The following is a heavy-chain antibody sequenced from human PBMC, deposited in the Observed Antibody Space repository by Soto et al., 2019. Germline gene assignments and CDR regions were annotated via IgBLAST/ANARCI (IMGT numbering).Heavy chain of an antibody. CDR2: IKQDLSEK. CDR1: GFTFSSYW. V-gene: IGHV3-7*04. D-gene: IGHD4-17*01. CDR3: ARDRAWTTIPNY. Sequence: GGSLRLSCAASGFTFSSYWMSWVRQAPVKGLEFVANIKQDLSEKYYVDSVKGRFTISRDNAKNSLYLQMNSLRAYYTALYYCARDRAWTTIPNYWGQGTLVTVSS. J-gene: IGHJ4*02.